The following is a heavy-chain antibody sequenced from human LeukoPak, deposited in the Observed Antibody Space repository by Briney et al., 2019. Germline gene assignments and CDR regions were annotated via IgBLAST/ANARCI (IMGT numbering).Heavy chain of an antibody. CDR2: INPNSGGT. CDR1: GYTFTSYY. CDR3: ARDGGLYYGSGTFVGV. Sequence: ASVKVSCKASGYTFTSYYMHWVRQAPGQGLEWMGWINPNSGGTNYAQKFQGWVTMTRDTSISTAYMELRSLRFDDTAVYYCARDGGLYYGSGTFVGVWGQGTLVTVSS. J-gene: IGHJ4*02. V-gene: IGHV1-2*04. D-gene: IGHD3-10*01.